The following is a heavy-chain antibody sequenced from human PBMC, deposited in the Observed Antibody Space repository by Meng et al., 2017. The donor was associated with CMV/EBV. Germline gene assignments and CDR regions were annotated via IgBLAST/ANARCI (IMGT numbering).Heavy chain of an antibody. CDR2: IYYSGST. V-gene: IGHV4-59*11. J-gene: IGHJ6*02. CDR3: ARSLVVVPAVQTYYYYYGMDV. D-gene: IGHD2-2*01. Sequence: GSLRLSCTVSGGSISSHYWSWIRQPPGKGLEWIGYIYYSGSTNYNPSLKSRVTISVDTSKNQFSLKLSSVTAADTAVYYCARSLVVVPAVQTYYYYYGMDVWGQGTTVTVSS. CDR1: GGSISSHY.